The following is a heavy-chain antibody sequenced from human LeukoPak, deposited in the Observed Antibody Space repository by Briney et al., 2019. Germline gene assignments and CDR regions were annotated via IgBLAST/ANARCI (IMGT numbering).Heavy chain of an antibody. CDR1: GYTFTGYY. V-gene: IGHV1-2*02. CDR3: ARDGDSYGSYYYGMDV. J-gene: IGHJ6*02. CDR2: INPNRGGT. D-gene: IGHD5-18*01. Sequence: ASVKVSCKASGYTFTGYYMHWVRHAPGQGLEWMGWINPNRGGTKYAQTFKGRVTTTRDTSISTAYRELSSLRSDDTAVYYCARDGDSYGSYYYGMDVWGQGTMVTVSS.